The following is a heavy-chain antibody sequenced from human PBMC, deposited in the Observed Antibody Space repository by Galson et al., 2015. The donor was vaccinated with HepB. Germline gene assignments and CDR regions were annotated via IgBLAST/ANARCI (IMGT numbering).Heavy chain of an antibody. J-gene: IGHJ4*02. V-gene: IGHV3-7*01. CDR1: GFPFSRNW. Sequence: SLRLSCAASGFPFSRNWLTWVRQAPGKGLEWVATMKQDGSGKFYVDSVKGRFTISRDNAKNSLYLRMNSLRVEDTAVYYCARDDDFWGQGTLVTVSS. CDR2: MKQDGSGK. CDR3: ARDDDF.